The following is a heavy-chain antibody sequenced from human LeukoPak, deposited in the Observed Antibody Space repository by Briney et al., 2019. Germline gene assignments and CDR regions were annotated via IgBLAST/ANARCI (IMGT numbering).Heavy chain of an antibody. CDR1: GGSISSSSYY. CDR2: IYYSGST. CDR3: ARLAVDTEYFDY. Sequence: SETLSLTCTVSGGSISSSSYYWGWIRQPPGKGLEWIGSIYYSGSTYYNPSLKSRVTISVDTSKNQFSLKLSSVTAADTAVYYCARLAVDTEYFDYWGQGTLVTVSS. V-gene: IGHV4-39*01. J-gene: IGHJ4*02. D-gene: IGHD5-18*01.